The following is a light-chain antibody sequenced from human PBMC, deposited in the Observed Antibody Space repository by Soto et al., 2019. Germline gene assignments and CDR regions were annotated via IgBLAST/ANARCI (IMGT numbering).Light chain of an antibody. CDR1: QSVSSN. Sequence: EIVITQSPATLSVSPGERPTLSCRASQSVSSNLAWYQQKPGQAPSLLIYGASTRATGIPARFSGSGSGTDFTLTISSLEPEDFAVYYCQQRSNWHPWTFGQGTKVDIK. V-gene: IGKV3-15*01. CDR3: QQRSNWHPWT. J-gene: IGKJ1*01. CDR2: GAS.